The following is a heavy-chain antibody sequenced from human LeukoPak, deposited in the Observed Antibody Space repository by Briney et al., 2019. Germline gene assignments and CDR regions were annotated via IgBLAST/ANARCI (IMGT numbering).Heavy chain of an antibody. V-gene: IGHV4-39*01. J-gene: IGHJ4*02. CDR1: GGSISSSSFY. CDR2: IYYSGIT. D-gene: IGHD3-22*01. Sequence: PSETLSLTCTVSGGSISSSSFYWGWIRQPPGKGLEWLGSIYYSGITHYNPSLKSRVTISVDTSKNQFSLHLYSVTAADTAVFYCARSYYYDYRQIDYWGKGTLVTVSS. CDR3: ARSYYYDYRQIDY.